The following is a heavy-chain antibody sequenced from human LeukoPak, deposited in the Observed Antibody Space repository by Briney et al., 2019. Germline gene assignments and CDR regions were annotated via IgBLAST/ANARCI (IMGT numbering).Heavy chain of an antibody. J-gene: IGHJ5*02. Sequence: SETLSLTCSVSGGSISNYYWSWIRQPPGKGLEWIGYIYYSESTKYNPSLKSRVTISMDTSKNHFSLKLSSVTAADTAVYYCARLFIDDYVWGSAPRNWFDPWGQGTLVTVSS. CDR1: GGSISNYY. V-gene: IGHV4-59*08. CDR2: IYYSEST. CDR3: ARLFIDDYVWGSAPRNWFDP. D-gene: IGHD3-16*01.